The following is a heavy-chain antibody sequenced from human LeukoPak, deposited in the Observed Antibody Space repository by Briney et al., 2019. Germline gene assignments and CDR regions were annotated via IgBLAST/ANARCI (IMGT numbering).Heavy chain of an antibody. CDR2: IIPIFGTA. D-gene: IGHD6-13*01. Sequence: SVKVSCKASGGTFSSYAISRVRQAPGQGLEWMGGIIPIFGTANYAQKFQGRVTITADESTSTAYMGLSSLRSEDTAVYYCACVEAPGIAAAFDAFDIWGQGTMVTVSS. J-gene: IGHJ3*02. CDR3: ACVEAPGIAAAFDAFDI. V-gene: IGHV1-69*13. CDR1: GGTFSSYA.